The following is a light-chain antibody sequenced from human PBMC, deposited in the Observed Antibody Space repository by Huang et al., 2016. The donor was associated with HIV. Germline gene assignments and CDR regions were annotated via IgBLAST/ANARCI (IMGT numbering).Light chain of an antibody. CDR3: QQLHSSSYT. V-gene: IGKV1-5*03. CDR2: EAS. CDR1: QSLSGW. Sequence: DIQMTQSPSTLSASVGDRVTITCRASQSLSGWLAWYQQKPGKAPNLLIYEASRLRSGVPSRFTGRGSGTEFSLTISSLQADDFATYYCQQLHSSSYTFGQGTKVEMK. J-gene: IGKJ2*01.